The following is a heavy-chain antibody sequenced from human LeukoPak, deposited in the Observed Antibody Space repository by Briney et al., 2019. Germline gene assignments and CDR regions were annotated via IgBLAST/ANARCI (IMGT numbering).Heavy chain of an antibody. V-gene: IGHV3-21*01. Sequence: GGSLRLSCAASGFTVNNKYMTWVRQAPGKGLEWVSSISSSSSYIYYADSVKGRFTISRDNAKNSLYLQMNSLRAEDTAVYYCARDLGDGYNPFDYWGQGTLVTVSS. CDR3: ARDLGDGYNPFDY. D-gene: IGHD5-24*01. CDR2: ISSSSSYI. CDR1: GFTVNNKY. J-gene: IGHJ4*02.